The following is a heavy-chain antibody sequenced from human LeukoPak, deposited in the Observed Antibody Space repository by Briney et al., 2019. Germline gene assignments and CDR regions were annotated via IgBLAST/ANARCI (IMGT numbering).Heavy chain of an antibody. CDR2: IIPIFGTA. CDR3: ASGGGVLRYFDWLNY. Sequence: SVKVSCKASGDTFNRDPISWVRQAPGQGLEWMGGIIPIFGTASYAQNFQGRLTIAADESRRTAYMELGSLRSEDTAVYYCASGGGVLRYFDWLNYWGQGTLVTVSS. J-gene: IGHJ4*02. CDR1: GDTFNRDP. V-gene: IGHV1-69*13. D-gene: IGHD3-9*01.